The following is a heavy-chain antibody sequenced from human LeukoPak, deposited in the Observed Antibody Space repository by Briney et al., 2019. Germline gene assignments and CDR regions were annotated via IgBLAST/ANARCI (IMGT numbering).Heavy chain of an antibody. D-gene: IGHD2-15*01. CDR2: INPNSGGT. Sequence: ASVKVSCKASGYTFTGYYMHWVRQAPGQGLEWMGWINPNSGGTNYAQKFQGRVTMTRDTSISTAYMELSRLRSDDTAVYYCAREDIVVVVAAILDPWGQGTLVTASS. J-gene: IGHJ5*02. CDR1: GYTFTGYY. CDR3: AREDIVVVVAAILDP. V-gene: IGHV1-2*02.